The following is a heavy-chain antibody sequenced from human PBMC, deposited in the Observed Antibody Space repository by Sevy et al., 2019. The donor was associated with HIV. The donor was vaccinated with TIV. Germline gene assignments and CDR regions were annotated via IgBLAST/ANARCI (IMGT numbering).Heavy chain of an antibody. D-gene: IGHD6-13*01. V-gene: IGHV3-72*01. J-gene: IGHJ4*02. CDR2: IRNEADSYTT. CDR1: GFTFSDHY. CDR3: ATHAGIAAAGRVFDY. Sequence: GGSLRLSCAASGFTFSDHYMEWVRQAPGKGLEWVGRIRNEADSYTTEYAASVKGRFTISRDDSKNSLYLLMNSLKTQDTAVYYCATHAGIAAAGRVFDYWGQGTLVPVSS.